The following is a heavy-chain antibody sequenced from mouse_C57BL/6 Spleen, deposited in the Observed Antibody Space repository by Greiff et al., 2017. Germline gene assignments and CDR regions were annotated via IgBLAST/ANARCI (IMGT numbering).Heavy chain of an antibody. CDR3: AREGGNYYGSSYRYFDV. D-gene: IGHD1-1*01. CDR2: INPGSGGT. CDR1: GYAFTNYL. V-gene: IGHV1-54*01. Sequence: VKLMESGAELVRPGTSVKVSCKASGYAFTNYLIEWVKQRPGQGLEWIGVINPGSGGTNYNEKFKGKATLTADKSSSTAYMQLSSLTSEDSAVYFCAREGGNYYGSSYRYFDVWGTGTTVTVSS. J-gene: IGHJ1*03.